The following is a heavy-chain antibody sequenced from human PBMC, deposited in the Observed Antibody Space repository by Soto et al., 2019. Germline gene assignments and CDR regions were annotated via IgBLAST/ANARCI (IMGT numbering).Heavy chain of an antibody. V-gene: IGHV1-69*13. J-gene: IGHJ5*02. CDR1: GGTFSSYS. Sequence: SVKVSCKASGGTFSSYSISWVRQAPGQGLEWMGGIIPIFGTANYAQKFQGRVTITADESTSTAYMELSSLRSEDTAVYYCAREVHSSSWNWFDPWGQGTLVTVPQ. CDR2: IIPIFGTA. D-gene: IGHD6-6*01. CDR3: AREVHSSSWNWFDP.